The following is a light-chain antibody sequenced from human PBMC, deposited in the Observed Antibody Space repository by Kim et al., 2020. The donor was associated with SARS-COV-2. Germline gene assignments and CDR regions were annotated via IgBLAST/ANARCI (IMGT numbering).Light chain of an antibody. V-gene: IGKV1-39*01. CDR2: DAS. CDR3: QQGHNFPRT. Sequence: SASVGYRVTITCRASQSISTFLNWYQQTPGKAPRLLIYDASSLQTGVPSRFSGSGSGTDFTLTISSLRREDFTTYYCQQGHNFPRTFGQGTKLEI. J-gene: IGKJ2*02. CDR1: QSISTF.